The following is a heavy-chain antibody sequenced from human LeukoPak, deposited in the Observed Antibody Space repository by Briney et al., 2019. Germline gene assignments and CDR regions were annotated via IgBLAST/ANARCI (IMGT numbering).Heavy chain of an antibody. D-gene: IGHD6-19*01. CDR2: IYSGGST. Sequence: GGSLRLSCAASGFTVSSNYISWVRQAPGKGLEWVSVIYSGGSTYYADSVKGRFTISRDNSKNTLYLQMNSLRAEDTAVYYCASHTYSSGWYYFDYWGQGTLVTVSS. J-gene: IGHJ4*02. CDR1: GFTVSSNY. CDR3: ASHTYSSGWYYFDY. V-gene: IGHV3-66*04.